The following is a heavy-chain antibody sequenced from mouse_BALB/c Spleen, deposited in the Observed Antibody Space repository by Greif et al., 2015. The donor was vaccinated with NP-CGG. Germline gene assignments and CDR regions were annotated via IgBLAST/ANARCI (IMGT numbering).Heavy chain of an antibody. D-gene: IGHD2-12*01. Sequence: EVQLQQSGPELVKPGASVKISCKASGYSFTGYYMHWVKQSHVKSLEWIGRINPYNGATSYNQNFKDKASLTVDKSSSTAYMELHSLTSEDSAVYYCARAGYYSYFDYWGQGTTLTVSS. CDR3: ARAGYYSYFDY. CDR1: GYSFTGYY. J-gene: IGHJ2*01. CDR2: INPYNGAT. V-gene: IGHV1-26*01.